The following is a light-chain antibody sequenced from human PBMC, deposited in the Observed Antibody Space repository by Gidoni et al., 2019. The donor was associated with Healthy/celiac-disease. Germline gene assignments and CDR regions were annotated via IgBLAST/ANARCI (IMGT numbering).Light chain of an antibody. Sequence: SSELTQDPAVSVALGQTVRITCQGDSLRSYYASWYQQKPGQAPVLVIYGKNNRPSGIPDRFSGSSPGNTASLTITGAQAEDEADYYCNSRDSSGNHVVFGGGTKLTV. CDR1: SLRSYY. V-gene: IGLV3-19*01. J-gene: IGLJ2*01. CDR2: GKN. CDR3: NSRDSSGNHVV.